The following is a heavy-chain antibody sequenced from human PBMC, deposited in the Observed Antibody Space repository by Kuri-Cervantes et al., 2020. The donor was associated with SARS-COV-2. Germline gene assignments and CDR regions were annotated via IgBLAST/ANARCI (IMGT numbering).Heavy chain of an antibody. Sequence: GESLKISCAASGFTFSKYEMNWVRQAPGKGLGWLSYISSSGGTIYYADSVKGRFTLSRDNAKNSLYLQMNSLRAEDTAVYYCARDARGWSYFDYWGQGTLVTVSS. J-gene: IGHJ4*02. CDR1: GFTFSKYE. CDR2: ISSSGGTI. CDR3: ARDARGWSYFDY. V-gene: IGHV3-48*03. D-gene: IGHD6-19*01.